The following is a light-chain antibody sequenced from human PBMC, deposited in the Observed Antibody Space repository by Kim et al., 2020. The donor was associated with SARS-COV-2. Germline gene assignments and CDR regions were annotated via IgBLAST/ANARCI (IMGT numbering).Light chain of an antibody. CDR3: SSYTSSSLYV. CDR2: DVS. CDR1: SSDVGGYDY. V-gene: IGLV2-14*03. J-gene: IGLJ1*01. Sequence: QSALTQPASVSGSPGQSITISCTGTSSDVGGYDYVSWYQQHPDEAPKVMIYDVSNRPSGVSDRFSGYKSGNTASLTISGLQAEDEADYYCSSYTSSSLYVFGTGTKVTVL.